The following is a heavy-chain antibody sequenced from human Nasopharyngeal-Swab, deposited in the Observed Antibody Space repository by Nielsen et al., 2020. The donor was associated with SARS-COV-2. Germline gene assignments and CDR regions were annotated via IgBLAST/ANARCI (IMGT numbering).Heavy chain of an antibody. V-gene: IGHV3-73*01. CDR2: IGDKDHNYAT. CDR3: TTDFYFDY. Sequence: GESLKISCAASGFIFSASAIHWVRQASGKGLEWVGRIGDKDHNYATTYGASVQGRFTISRDDSKNTAFLQMDSLKTEGTALYYCTTDFYFDYWGQGTLVTASS. CDR1: GFIFSASA. J-gene: IGHJ4*02.